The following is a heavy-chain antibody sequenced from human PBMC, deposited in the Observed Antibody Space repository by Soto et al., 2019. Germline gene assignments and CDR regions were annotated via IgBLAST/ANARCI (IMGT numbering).Heavy chain of an antibody. V-gene: IGHV4-34*01. J-gene: IGHJ4*02. CDR3: ARFRAEYYFDY. D-gene: IGHD3-10*01. Sequence: SETLSLTCAVYGGSFSGYYWSWIRQPPGKGLEWIGEINHSGNTNYNPSLKSRVTISVDTSKNQFSLKLSSVTAADTAVYYCARFRAEYYFDYWGQGTLVTVSS. CDR2: INHSGNT. CDR1: GGSFSGYY.